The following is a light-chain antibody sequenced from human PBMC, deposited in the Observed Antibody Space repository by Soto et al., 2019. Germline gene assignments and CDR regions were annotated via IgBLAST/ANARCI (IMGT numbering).Light chain of an antibody. CDR2: KAS. J-gene: IGKJ1*01. CDR3: QQYHLDAT. CDR1: QTISSW. Sequence: DIQITQSPSTLSGSVGDRVTIPCRASQTISSWLAWYQQKPGKAPKLLIYKASTLKSGVPSRLGGSGSGTEFTLTIRSLQPDDFATYYCQQYHLDATFGQGTKVDIK. V-gene: IGKV1-5*03.